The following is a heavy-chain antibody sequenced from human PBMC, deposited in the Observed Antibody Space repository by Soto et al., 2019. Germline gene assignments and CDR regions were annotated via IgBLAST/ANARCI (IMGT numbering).Heavy chain of an antibody. CDR1: GFPLSDSA. J-gene: IGHJ6*03. Sequence: EVQLVESGGGLVQPGGSLKLACLASGFPLSDSAIHWVRKASGKGLEWFCRIRSKTNTYATTYGAPVRGRFTLSRDDSKNTAYLQMNNLESEDASVYYRTRHAGGQVEHSFYYYSMNVWGKGTTVSV. V-gene: IGHV3-73*01. CDR3: TRHAGGQVEHSFYYYSMNV. D-gene: IGHD2-15*01. CDR2: IRSKTNTYAT.